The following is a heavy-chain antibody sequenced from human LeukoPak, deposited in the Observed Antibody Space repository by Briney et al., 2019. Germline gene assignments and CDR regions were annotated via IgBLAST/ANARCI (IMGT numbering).Heavy chain of an antibody. CDR1: GFTFSSYS. V-gene: IGHV3-48*04. CDR2: ISSSSSTI. CDR3: ARGYSYGYVDY. Sequence: GSLILSCAASGFTFSSYSMNWVRQAPGKGLEWVSYISSSSSTIYYADSVKGRFTISRDDAKNSLYLQMNSLRAEDTAVYYCARGYSYGYVDYWGQGTLVTVSS. D-gene: IGHD5-18*01. J-gene: IGHJ4*02.